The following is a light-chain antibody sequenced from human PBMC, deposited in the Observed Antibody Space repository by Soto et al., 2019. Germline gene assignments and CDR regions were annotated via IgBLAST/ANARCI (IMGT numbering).Light chain of an antibody. CDR1: SSDFGSYSV. CDR2: EGT. Sequence: QSALTQPASVSGSPGQSITISCTGTSSDFGSYSVVSWYQQHPGKAPKLLIYEGTKRPSGVSRRFSGSESGNTASLTISGLQAEDEADYYCCSYAGTTTYVFGTGTKVTVL. CDR3: CSYAGTTTYV. J-gene: IGLJ1*01. V-gene: IGLV2-23*01.